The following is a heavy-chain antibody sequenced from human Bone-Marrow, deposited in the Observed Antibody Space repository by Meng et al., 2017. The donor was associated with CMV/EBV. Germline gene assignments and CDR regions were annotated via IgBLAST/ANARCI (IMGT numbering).Heavy chain of an antibody. CDR3: AREAQLSYAGSFQVDY. CDR2: IRYDGNNK. V-gene: IGHV3-30*02. Sequence: GESLKISCAASGFTFSSYGMHWVRQAPGKGLEWVSFIRYDGNNKYYADSVRGRFTVSRDNSKNTLYLQMDSLRVEDTAVYYCAREAQLSYAGSFQVDYWGQGMLVTVSS. J-gene: IGHJ4*02. CDR1: GFTFSSYG. D-gene: IGHD2-8*01.